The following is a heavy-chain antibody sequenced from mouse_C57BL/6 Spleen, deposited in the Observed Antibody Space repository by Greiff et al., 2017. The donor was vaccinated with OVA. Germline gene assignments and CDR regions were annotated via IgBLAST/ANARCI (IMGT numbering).Heavy chain of an antibody. Sequence: VQLKESGAELVRPGASVKLSCTASGFNIKDYYMHWVKQRPEQGLEWIGRIDPEDGDTEYAPKFQGKATMTADTSSNTAYLQLSSLTSEDTAVYYCTTRYSGYYYAMDYWGQGTSVTVSS. D-gene: IGHD3-2*02. CDR3: TTRYSGYYYAMDY. CDR2: IDPEDGDT. V-gene: IGHV14-1*01. CDR1: GFNIKDYY. J-gene: IGHJ4*01.